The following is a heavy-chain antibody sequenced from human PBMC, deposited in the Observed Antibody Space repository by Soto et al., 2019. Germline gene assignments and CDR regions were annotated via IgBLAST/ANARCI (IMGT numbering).Heavy chain of an antibody. CDR3: TRDWEITVSTWSFGGF. CDR1: GGTFSPYT. Sequence: QVQLVQSGAEVKKPGSSVKVSCKASGGTFSPYTINWVRQAPGHGLEWMGRIIPFHGVTNYAQKFQARVTITAAKSTSTAYIELSGLRFEDTAMYYCTRDWEITVSTWSFGGFWGRGSLVTVSS. D-gene: IGHD3-10*01. V-gene: IGHV1-69*08. J-gene: IGHJ4*02. CDR2: IIPFHGVT.